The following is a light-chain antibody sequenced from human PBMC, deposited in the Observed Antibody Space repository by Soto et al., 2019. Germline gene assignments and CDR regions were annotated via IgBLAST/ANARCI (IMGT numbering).Light chain of an antibody. J-gene: IGKJ5*01. CDR1: QSVSSN. CDR2: GAS. CDR3: QQYNNWPTIT. Sequence: EIVMTQSPATLSVSPGERATLSCRASQSVSSNLAGYQQKPGQAPRLLIYGASTRATGIPARFSGSGSGTEFTLTVSSLQSEDFAVYNCQQYNNWPTITFGQGTRLEIK. V-gene: IGKV3-15*01.